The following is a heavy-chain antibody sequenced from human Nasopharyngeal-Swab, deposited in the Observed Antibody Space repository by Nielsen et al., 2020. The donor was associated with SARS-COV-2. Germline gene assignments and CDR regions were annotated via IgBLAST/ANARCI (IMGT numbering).Heavy chain of an antibody. CDR1: GFTFSSYS. D-gene: IGHD6-19*01. J-gene: IGHJ4*02. CDR3: AKAQPRTGIAVAESFDY. V-gene: IGHV3-23*01. Sequence: GGSLRLSCAASGFTFSSYSMNWVRQAPGKGLEWVSAISGSGGSTYYADSVKGRFTISRDNSKNTLYLQMNSLRAEDTAVYYCAKAQPRTGIAVAESFDYWGQGTLVTVSS. CDR2: ISGSGGST.